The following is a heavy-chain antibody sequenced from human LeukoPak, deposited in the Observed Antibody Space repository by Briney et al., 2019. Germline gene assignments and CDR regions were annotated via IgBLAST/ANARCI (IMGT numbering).Heavy chain of an antibody. CDR2: TDYRSKWYY. J-gene: IGHJ4*02. Sequence: SQTLSLTCVISGDSVSGSNGAWNWIRQSPSRGLEWLGRTDYRSKWYYASAVSVNSRITINPDESKNQFSLRLSSVAPEDTAVYYCAREPYYYDHTGFHPRYLDSWGQGALVSVSS. CDR3: AREPYYYDHTGFHPRYLDS. CDR1: GDSVSGSNGA. V-gene: IGHV6-1*01. D-gene: IGHD3-22*01.